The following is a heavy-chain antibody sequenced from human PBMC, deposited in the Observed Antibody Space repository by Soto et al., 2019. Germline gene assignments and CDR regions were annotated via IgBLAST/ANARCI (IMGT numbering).Heavy chain of an antibody. J-gene: IGHJ6*02. Sequence: PGGSLRLSCAASGFTFSSYAMSWVRQAPGKGLEWVSAISGSGGSTCYADSVKGRFTISRDNSKNTLYLQMNSLRAEDTAVYYCAKDNIYDGPLQQLYGMDVWGQGTTVTVSS. V-gene: IGHV3-23*01. CDR2: ISGSGGST. CDR3: AKDNIYDGPLQQLYGMDV. CDR1: GFTFSSYA. D-gene: IGHD3-16*01.